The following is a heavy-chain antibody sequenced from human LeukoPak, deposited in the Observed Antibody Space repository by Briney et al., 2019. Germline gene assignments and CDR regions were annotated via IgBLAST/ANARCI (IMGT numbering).Heavy chain of an antibody. J-gene: IGHJ4*02. Sequence: GASVKVSCKASGGTFSSYAISWVRQAPGQGLEWVGRIIPIFGIANYAQKFQGRVTITADKSTSTAYMELSSLRSEDTAVYYCARATGVYSYGPLFDYWGQGTLVTVSS. CDR1: GGTFSSYA. D-gene: IGHD5-18*01. CDR2: IIPIFGIA. CDR3: ARATGVYSYGPLFDY. V-gene: IGHV1-69*04.